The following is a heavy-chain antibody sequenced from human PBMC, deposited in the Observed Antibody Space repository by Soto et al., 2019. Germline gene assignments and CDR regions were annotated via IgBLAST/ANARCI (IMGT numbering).Heavy chain of an antibody. Sequence: QVHLEQSAAAVKKPGASVKVSCKTSGYIFSDYCIHWVRQAPGQGLEWLGWMNPDSGATSYAPKFQGRVTLTRDTSVTTAYMELSGLMFDDTATYYCARDRSPVMSGYYYAWGQGILLAVSS. CDR1: GYIFSDYC. V-gene: IGHV1-2*02. J-gene: IGHJ4*02. D-gene: IGHD3-22*01. CDR3: ARDRSPVMSGYYYA. CDR2: MNPDSGAT.